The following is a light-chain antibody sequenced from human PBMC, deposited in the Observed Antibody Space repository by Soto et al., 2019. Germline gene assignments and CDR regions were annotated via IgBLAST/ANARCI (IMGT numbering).Light chain of an antibody. CDR3: SSYTSSSTYVV. CDR1: SSDVGGYNY. Sequence: SALAQPASVSGSPGQSITISCTWTSSDVGGYNYVSWYQQHPGKAPKLMIYDVINRPSGVSNRFSGSKSGNSASLTISGLQAEDEADYYCSSYTSSSTYVVFGGGTKVTVL. CDR2: DVI. J-gene: IGLJ2*01. V-gene: IGLV2-14*03.